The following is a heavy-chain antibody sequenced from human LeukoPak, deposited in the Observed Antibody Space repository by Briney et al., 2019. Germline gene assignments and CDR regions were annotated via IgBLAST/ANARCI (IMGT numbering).Heavy chain of an antibody. CDR2: IKQDGSEK. CDR1: GFTFSSYW. V-gene: IGHV3-7*01. CDR3: AGAEPYAYYYMDV. D-gene: IGHD1-26*01. Sequence: PGGSLRLSCAASGFTFSSYWMSWVRQAPGKGLEWVANIKQDGSEKYYVDSVKGRFTISRDNAKNSLYLQMNSLRAEDTAVYYCAGAEPYAYYYMDVWGKGTTVTVSS. J-gene: IGHJ6*03.